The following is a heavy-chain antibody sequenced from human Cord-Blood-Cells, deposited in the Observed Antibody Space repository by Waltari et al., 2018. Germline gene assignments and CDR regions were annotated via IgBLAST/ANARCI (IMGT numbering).Heavy chain of an antibody. V-gene: IGHV1-69*01. D-gene: IGHD3-22*01. CDR2: IIPIFGTA. CDR3: ASHYDSSGYYYYYGMDV. Sequence: QVQLVQSGAEVKKPGSSVKVSCKASGGTFSSYAISWVRRAPGQGLEWMGGIIPIFGTANYAQKFQGRVTITADESTSTAYMELSSLRSEDTAVYYCASHYDSSGYYYYYGMDVWGQGTTVTVSS. CDR1: GGTFSSYA. J-gene: IGHJ6*02.